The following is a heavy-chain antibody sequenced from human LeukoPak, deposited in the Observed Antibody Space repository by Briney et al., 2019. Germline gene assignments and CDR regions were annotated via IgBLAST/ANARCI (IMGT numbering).Heavy chain of an antibody. CDR3: AKTGYNWNDFSIY. CDR2: IYYSGST. V-gene: IGHV4-39*01. J-gene: IGHJ4*02. CDR1: GGSISSSSYY. Sequence: PSETLSLTCTVSGGSISSSSYYWGWIRQPPGKGLEWTGSIYYSGSTYYNPSLKSRVTISVDTSKNQFSLKLSSVTAADTAVYYCAKTGYNWNDFSIYWGQGTLVTVSS. D-gene: IGHD1-20*01.